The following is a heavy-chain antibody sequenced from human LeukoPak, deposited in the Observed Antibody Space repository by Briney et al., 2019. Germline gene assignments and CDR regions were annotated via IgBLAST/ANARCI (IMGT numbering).Heavy chain of an antibody. V-gene: IGHV5-51*01. CDR2: IYPGDSDT. CDR3: ARVVVAAPVPNWFDP. CDR1: GYRFTSYW. Sequence: GESLKISFKGSGYRFTSYWIGWVRPMPGKGLEWMGIIYPGDSDTRYSPSFQGQVTISADKSISTAYLQWSSLKASDTAMYYCARVVVAAPVPNWFDPWGQGTLVTVSS. D-gene: IGHD2-15*01. J-gene: IGHJ5*02.